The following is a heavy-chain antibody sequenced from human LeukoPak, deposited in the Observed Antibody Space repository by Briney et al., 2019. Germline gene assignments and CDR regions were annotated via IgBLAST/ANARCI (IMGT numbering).Heavy chain of an antibody. J-gene: IGHJ5*02. CDR1: GYTFTSYD. CDR2: MNPNSGNT. Sequence: GASVKVSCKASGYTFTSYDINWVRQATGQGLEWMGWMNPNSGNTGYAQKFQGRGTMTRNTSISTAYMELSILRSEDTAVYYCARGDYDFWSGYSIPNWFDPWGQGTLVTVSS. V-gene: IGHV1-8*01. D-gene: IGHD3-3*01. CDR3: ARGDYDFWSGYSIPNWFDP.